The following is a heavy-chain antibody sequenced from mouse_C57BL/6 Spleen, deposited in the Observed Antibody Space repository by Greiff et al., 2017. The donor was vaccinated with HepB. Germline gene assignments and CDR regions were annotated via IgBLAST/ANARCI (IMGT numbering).Heavy chain of an antibody. V-gene: IGHV5-6*01. Sequence: EVQVVESGGDLVKPGGSLKLSCAASGFTFSSYGMSWVRQTPDKRLEWVATISSGGSYTYYPDSVKGRFTISRDNAKNTLYLQMSSLKSEDTAMYYCARQPMVTTDYAMDYWGQGTSVTVSS. J-gene: IGHJ4*01. CDR2: ISSGGSYT. CDR3: ARQPMVTTDYAMDY. D-gene: IGHD2-2*01. CDR1: GFTFSSYG.